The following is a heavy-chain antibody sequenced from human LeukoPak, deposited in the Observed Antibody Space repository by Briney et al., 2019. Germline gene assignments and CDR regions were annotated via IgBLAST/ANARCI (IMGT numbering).Heavy chain of an antibody. CDR3: TVVHGTYFDY. J-gene: IGHJ4*02. V-gene: IGHV3-73*01. CDR1: GSTFSGSA. D-gene: IGHD2-15*01. Sequence: GGSLRPSCAASGSTFSGSAMHWVRQASGKGLEWVGRIRSKANSYATAYAASVKGRFTISRDDSKNTAYLQMNSLKTEDTAVYYCTVVHGTYFDYWGQGTLVTVSS. CDR2: IRSKANSYAT.